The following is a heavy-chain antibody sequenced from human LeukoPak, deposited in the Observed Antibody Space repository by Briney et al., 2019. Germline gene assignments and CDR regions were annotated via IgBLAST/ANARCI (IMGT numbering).Heavy chain of an antibody. CDR3: ARLSGYCSGGSCSTRSYYYYGMDV. J-gene: IGHJ6*02. V-gene: IGHV4-59*08. CDR2: IYYSGST. CDR1: GGSISSYD. D-gene: IGHD2-15*01. Sequence: SETLSLTCTVSGGSISSYDWSWIRQPPGKGLEWIGYIYYSGSTNYNPSLKSRVTISVDTSKNQFSLKLSSVTAADTAVYYCARLSGYCSGGSCSTRSYYYYGMDVWGQGTTVTVSS.